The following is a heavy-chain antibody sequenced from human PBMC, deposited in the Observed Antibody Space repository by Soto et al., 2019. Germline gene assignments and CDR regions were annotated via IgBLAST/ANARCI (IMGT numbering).Heavy chain of an antibody. CDR2: ISAYNGNT. CDR1: GYTFTSSG. V-gene: IGHV1-18*04. J-gene: IGHJ5*02. D-gene: IGHD4-17*01. Sequence: ASVKVSCKASGYTFTSSGISWVRQAPGQGLEWMGWISAYNGNTNYAQKLQGRVTMTTDTSTSTAYMELRSLRSDDTAVYYCARDQAPYGGNPNWFDPSGQGTLVTVSS. CDR3: ARDQAPYGGNPNWFDP.